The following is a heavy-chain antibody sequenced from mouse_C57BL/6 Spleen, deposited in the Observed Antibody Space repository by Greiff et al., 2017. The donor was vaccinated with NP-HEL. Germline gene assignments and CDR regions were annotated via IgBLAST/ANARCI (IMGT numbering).Heavy chain of an antibody. D-gene: IGHD2-4*01. V-gene: IGHV2-6*01. CDR1: GFSLTSYG. Sequence: QVQLKQSGPGLVAPSQSLSITCTVSGFSLTSYGVDWARQSPGKGLEWLGVIWGVGSTNYNSALKSRLSISKDNSKSQVFLKMNSLQTDDTAMYYCASRYDYGTGFAYWGQGTLVTVSA. CDR2: IWGVGST. CDR3: ASRYDYGTGFAY. J-gene: IGHJ3*01.